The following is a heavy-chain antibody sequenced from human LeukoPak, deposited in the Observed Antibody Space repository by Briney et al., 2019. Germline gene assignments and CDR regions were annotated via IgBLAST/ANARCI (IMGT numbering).Heavy chain of an antibody. CDR3: AKDVNPSGINAFDI. V-gene: IGHV3-9*01. CDR1: GFTFDDYA. Sequence: PGGSLRLSCAASGFTFDDYAMHWVRQAPGKGLEWVSGINWNSGSIGYADSVKGRFTISRDNAKNSLYLQMNSLGAEDTALYYCAKDVNPSGINAFDIWGQGTMVTVSS. J-gene: IGHJ3*02. D-gene: IGHD1-26*01. CDR2: INWNSGSI.